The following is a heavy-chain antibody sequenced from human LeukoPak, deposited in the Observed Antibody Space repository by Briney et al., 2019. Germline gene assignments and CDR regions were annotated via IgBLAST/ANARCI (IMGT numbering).Heavy chain of an antibody. Sequence: SETLSLTCTVSGVSISSSNSYWGWIRQPPGKGLEWIGSIYYSGNTYYNASLKSQVSISIDTSKNQFSLRLTSVTAADTAVYYCARDGGWSSSWPPDYYFDYWGQGTLVTVSS. CDR1: GVSISSSNSY. CDR2: IYYSGNT. V-gene: IGHV4-39*02. CDR3: ARDGGWSSSWPPDYYFDY. J-gene: IGHJ4*02. D-gene: IGHD6-13*01.